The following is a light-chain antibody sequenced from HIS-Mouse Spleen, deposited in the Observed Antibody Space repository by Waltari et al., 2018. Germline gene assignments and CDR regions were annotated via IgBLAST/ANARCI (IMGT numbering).Light chain of an antibody. J-gene: IGLJ2*01. CDR1: SSNIGRTT. V-gene: IGLV1-44*01. Sequence: QSVLTQPPSASGTPGQRVTISCSGRSSNIGRTTVTWYQQLPGTAPNLLIYSNNQRPSGVPDRFSGSKSGTSASLAISGLQSEDEADYYCAAWDDSLNDVVFGGGTKLTVL. CDR2: SNN. CDR3: AAWDDSLNDVV.